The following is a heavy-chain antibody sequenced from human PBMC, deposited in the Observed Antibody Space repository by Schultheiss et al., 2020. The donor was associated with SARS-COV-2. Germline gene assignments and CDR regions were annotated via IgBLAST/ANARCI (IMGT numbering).Heavy chain of an antibody. V-gene: IGHV4-4*07. CDR3: ARAGSVGCSSTSCSYGMDV. D-gene: IGHD2-2*01. J-gene: IGHJ6*02. CDR2: IYNTGST. CDR1: GGSISSYY. Sequence: SQTLSLTCTVSGGSISSYYWSWIRQPAGKGLEYIGRIYNTGSTNYNPSLKSRVTISVDTSKNQFSLKLSSVTAADTAVYYCARAGSVGCSSTSCSYGMDVWGQGTTVTVSS.